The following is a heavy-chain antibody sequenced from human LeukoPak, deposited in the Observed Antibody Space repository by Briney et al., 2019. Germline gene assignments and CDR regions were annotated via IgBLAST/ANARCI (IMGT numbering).Heavy chain of an antibody. Sequence: SETLSLTCTVSGGSISSYYWSWIRQPPGKGLEWIGYIYYSGSTNYNPSLKSRVTISVDTSKNQFSLKLSSETAADTAVYYCARVDSSSWYGYYFDYWGQGTLVTVSS. CDR3: ARVDSSSWYGYYFDY. CDR1: GGSISSYY. V-gene: IGHV4-59*01. D-gene: IGHD6-13*01. J-gene: IGHJ4*02. CDR2: IYYSGST.